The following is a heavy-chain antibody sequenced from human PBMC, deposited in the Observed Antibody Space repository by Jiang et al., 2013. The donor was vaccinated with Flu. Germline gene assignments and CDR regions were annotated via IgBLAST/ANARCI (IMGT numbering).Heavy chain of an antibody. D-gene: IGHD5-18*01. CDR3: ARGQIWADY. V-gene: IGHV4-38-2*01. J-gene: IGHJ4*02. CDR2: PYYGGNA. Sequence: GSGLVKPSETLSLTCEVSGYSISTGYYWGWIRQSPGKGPEWIGTPYYGGNAYYNPSLKSRVTISVDTSKNQFSLNLKSVTAADTAVYYCARGQIWADYWGQGVPGHRLL. CDR1: GYSISTGYY.